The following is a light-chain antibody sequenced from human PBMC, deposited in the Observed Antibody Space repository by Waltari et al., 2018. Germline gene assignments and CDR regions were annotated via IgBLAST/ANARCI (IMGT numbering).Light chain of an antibody. CDR3: QQYGSSPNT. V-gene: IGKV3-20*01. CDR1: QGVSGTY. CDR2: GVS. J-gene: IGKJ2*01. Sequence: EIVLTQSPGTLSLSPGARATLSCRASQGVSGTYVAWYQQKPGQAPRLLIYGVSTRATGIPDRFSGGGSGSDFTLTISRLEPEDFAVYFCQQYGSSPNTFGQGAKLEIK.